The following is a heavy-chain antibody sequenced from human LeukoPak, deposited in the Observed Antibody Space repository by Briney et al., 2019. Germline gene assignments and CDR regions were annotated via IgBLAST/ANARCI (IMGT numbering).Heavy chain of an antibody. CDR3: AGDLYYYDSSGYYNWFDP. CDR2: IYTSGST. Sequence: PSETLSLTCTVSGGSISSYYWSWIRQPAGKGLEWIGRIYTSGSTNYNPSLKSRVTMSVDTSKNQFSLKLSSVTAADTAVYYCAGDLYYYDSSGYYNWFDPWGQGTLVTVSS. V-gene: IGHV4-4*07. D-gene: IGHD3-22*01. J-gene: IGHJ5*02. CDR1: GGSISSYY.